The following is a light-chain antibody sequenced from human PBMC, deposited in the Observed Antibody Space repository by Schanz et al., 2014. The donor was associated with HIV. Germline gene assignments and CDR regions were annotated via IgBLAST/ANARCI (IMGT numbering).Light chain of an antibody. J-gene: IGKJ2*01. CDR1: QGVGSY. CDR3: QARSGWPYA. CDR2: DAS. Sequence: EIVLTQSPATLSLSPGERATLSCRASQGVGSYLAWYQQKPGLPPRLVIYDASNRASDIPVRFSGSGSGTDFTLGISSVGPEDFAVEYCQARSGWPYAFGRGSRLE. V-gene: IGKV3-11*01.